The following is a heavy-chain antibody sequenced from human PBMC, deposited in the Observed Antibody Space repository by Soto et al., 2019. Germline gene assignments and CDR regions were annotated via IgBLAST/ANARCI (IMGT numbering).Heavy chain of an antibody. V-gene: IGHV3-30*18. CDR3: AKDAPSMDV. Sequence: QVQLVDSGGGVVQPGRSLRLSCAASGFTFSSYGMHWVRQAPGKGLEWVGVISYDGSNKYYADSVKGRFTISRDNSKNTLYLQMNSLRAEDTAVYYCAKDAPSMDVWGQGTTVTVSS. CDR2: ISYDGSNK. J-gene: IGHJ6*02. CDR1: GFTFSSYG.